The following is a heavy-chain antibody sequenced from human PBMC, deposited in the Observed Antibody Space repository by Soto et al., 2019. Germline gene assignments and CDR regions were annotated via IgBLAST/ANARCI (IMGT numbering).Heavy chain of an antibody. V-gene: IGHV4-30-4*01. Sequence: SETLSLTCTVSGGSISSGDYYWSWIRQPPGKGLEWIGYIYYSGGTYYNPSLKSRVTISVDTSKNQFSLKLSSVTAADTAVYYCARAQTTVVTHNWFDPWGQGTLVTVSS. CDR2: IYYSGGT. CDR3: ARAQTTVVTHNWFDP. CDR1: GGSISSGDYY. J-gene: IGHJ5*02. D-gene: IGHD4-17*01.